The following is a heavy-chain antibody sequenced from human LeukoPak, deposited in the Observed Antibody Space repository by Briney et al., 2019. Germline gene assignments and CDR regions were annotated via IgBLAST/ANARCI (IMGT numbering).Heavy chain of an antibody. Sequence: GGSLRLSCAASGFTFSSYWMSWVRQAPGKGLEWVANLKQDGSEKYYVDSVKGRFTISRDNAENSLYLQMNSLRAEDTAVYYCARDKVVGATKFDYWGQGTLVTVSS. CDR1: GFTFSSYW. CDR3: ARDKVVGATKFDY. J-gene: IGHJ4*02. CDR2: LKQDGSEK. D-gene: IGHD1-26*01. V-gene: IGHV3-7*01.